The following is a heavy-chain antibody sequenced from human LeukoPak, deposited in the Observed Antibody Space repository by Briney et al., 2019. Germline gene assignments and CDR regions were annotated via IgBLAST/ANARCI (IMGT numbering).Heavy chain of an antibody. J-gene: IGHJ5*02. CDR3: ARRGAARANNWFDP. Sequence: SETLSLTCTVSGGSISSYYWGWIRQPPGKGLEWIGSIYYSGSTYYNPSLKSRVTISVDTSKNQFSLKLTSLTAADTAVYYCARRGAARANNWFDPWGQGTLVTVSS. CDR1: GGSISSYY. V-gene: IGHV4-39*01. CDR2: IYYSGST. D-gene: IGHD6-6*01.